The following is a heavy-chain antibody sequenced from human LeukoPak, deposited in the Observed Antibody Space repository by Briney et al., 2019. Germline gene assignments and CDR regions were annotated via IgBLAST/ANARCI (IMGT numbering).Heavy chain of an antibody. D-gene: IGHD3-22*01. CDR2: ISGDGGSI. CDR3: ASSGGYYDSSGYYHIVDY. V-gene: IGHV3-43*02. J-gene: IGHJ4*02. Sequence: PGGSLRLSCAASGFTFDDYAMHWVRQAPGKGLEWVSLISGDGGSIYYADSVKGRFTISRDNAKNSLYLQMNSLRAEDTAVYYCASSGGYYDSSGYYHIVDYWGQGTLVTVSS. CDR1: GFTFDDYA.